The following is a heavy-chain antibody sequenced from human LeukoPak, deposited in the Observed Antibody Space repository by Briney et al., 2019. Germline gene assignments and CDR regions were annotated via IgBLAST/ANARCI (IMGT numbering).Heavy chain of an antibody. J-gene: IGHJ4*02. D-gene: IGHD3-3*01. CDR1: GFDFNSNW. V-gene: IGHV3-74*01. CDR2: IKGDGIST. Sequence: GSLRLSCAASGFDFNSNWMHWVRHAPRQGLAWVSRIKGDGISTNYADSVKGRFTISRDIAKNTLYLQTNSLRAEDTGVYYCAKDHYWSIDYWGRGTLVTVSS. CDR3: AKDHYWSIDY.